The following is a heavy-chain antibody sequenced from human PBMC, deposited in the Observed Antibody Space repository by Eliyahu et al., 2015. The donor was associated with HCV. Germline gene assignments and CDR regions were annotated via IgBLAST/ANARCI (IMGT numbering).Heavy chain of an antibody. Sequence: GKGLEWIGEINHSGSTNYNPCLKSRVTISVDTSKNQFSLKLSSVTAADTAVYYCARGVRQWLGYYFDYWGQGTLVTVSS. J-gene: IGHJ4*02. V-gene: IGHV4-34*01. CDR2: INHSGST. CDR3: ARGVRQWLGYYFDY. D-gene: IGHD6-19*01.